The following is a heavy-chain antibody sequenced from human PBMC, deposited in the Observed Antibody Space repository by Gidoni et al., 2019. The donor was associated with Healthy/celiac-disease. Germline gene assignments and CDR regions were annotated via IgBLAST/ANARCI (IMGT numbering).Heavy chain of an antibody. CDR2: INWNGGST. D-gene: IGHD4-17*01. Sequence: EVQLVESGGGVVRPGGSLRLSCAASGFTFDDYGMRWVRQAPGKGFEWVSGINWNGGSTGYADSVKGRFTISRDNAKNSLYLQMNSLRAEDTALYHCARDFLTTVTTAFDPWGQGTLVTVSS. J-gene: IGHJ5*02. CDR1: GFTFDDYG. CDR3: ARDFLTTVTTAFDP. V-gene: IGHV3-20*01.